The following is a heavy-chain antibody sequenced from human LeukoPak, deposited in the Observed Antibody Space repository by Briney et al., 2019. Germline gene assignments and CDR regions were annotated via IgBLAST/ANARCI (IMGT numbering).Heavy chain of an antibody. J-gene: IGHJ4*02. CDR1: GFTFSSYW. CDR2: IKQDGSEK. CDR3: ARGFVVVTAIPYS. Sequence: GGSLRLSCAASGFTFSSYWMSWVRQAPGKGLEWVANIKQDGSEKYYVDSVKGRFTISRDNAKNSLYLQMNSLRAEDKAVYYCARGFVVVTAIPYSWGQGTLVTVSS. V-gene: IGHV3-7*04. D-gene: IGHD2-21*02.